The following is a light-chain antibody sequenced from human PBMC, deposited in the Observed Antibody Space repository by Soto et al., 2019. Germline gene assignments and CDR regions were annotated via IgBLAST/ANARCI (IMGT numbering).Light chain of an antibody. CDR3: AARDDSLNAHYV. J-gene: IGLJ1*01. CDR1: SSNIGSNT. V-gene: IGLV1-44*01. CDR2: SNN. Sequence: QSVLTQPPSASGTPGQRVTISCSGSSSNIGSNTVNWYQQLPGTAPKLLIYSNNQRPSGVPVRFSGSKSGTSASLAISGLQSEDEADYYCAARDDSLNAHYVFGTGTKLTVL.